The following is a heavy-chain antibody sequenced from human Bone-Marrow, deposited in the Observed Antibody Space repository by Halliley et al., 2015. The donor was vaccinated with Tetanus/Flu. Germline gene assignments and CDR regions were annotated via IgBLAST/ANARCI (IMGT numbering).Heavy chain of an antibody. V-gene: IGHV3-64D*08. CDR3: VKSEAPYSYYAMDV. Sequence: YVSSIISNGGRTHYADSVKGRFTISRDNSKNTLYLQMTSLRGEDTALYYCVKSEAPYSYYAMDVWGQGTTVTVSS. CDR2: IISNGGRT. J-gene: IGHJ6*02.